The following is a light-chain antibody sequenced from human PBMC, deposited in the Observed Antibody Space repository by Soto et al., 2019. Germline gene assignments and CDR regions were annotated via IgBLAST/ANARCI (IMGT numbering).Light chain of an antibody. CDR1: SSDVGSYNL. CDR3: CSSAGSSPV. V-gene: IGLV2-23*01. J-gene: IGLJ2*01. Sequence: QSALTQPASVSGSPGQSITISCTGTSSDVGSYNLVSWYQQHPGKAPKLMIYEGSKRPSGVSNRSSGSKSGNTASLTISGLQAEDEADYYCCSSAGSSPVFGGGTQLTVL. CDR2: EGS.